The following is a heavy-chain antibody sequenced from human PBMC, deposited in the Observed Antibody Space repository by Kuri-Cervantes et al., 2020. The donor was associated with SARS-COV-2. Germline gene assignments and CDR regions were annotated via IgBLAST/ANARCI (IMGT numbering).Heavy chain of an antibody. CDR3: ARVIIAVAGTGFDY. CDR2: ISWDGGST. D-gene: IGHD6-19*01. CDR1: GFTFDDYA. V-gene: IGHV3-43D*04. Sequence: GESLKISCAASGFTFDDYAMHWVRQAPGKGLEWVSLISWDGGSTYYADSVKGRFTISRDNSKNSLYLQMNSLRAEDTAVYYCARVIIAVAGTGFDYWGQGTLVTVSS. J-gene: IGHJ4*02.